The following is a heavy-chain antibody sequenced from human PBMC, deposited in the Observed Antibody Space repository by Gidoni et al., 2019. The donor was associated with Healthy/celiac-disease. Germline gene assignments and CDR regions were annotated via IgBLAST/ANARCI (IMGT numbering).Heavy chain of an antibody. Sequence: QVPPVQSGAEAKKPGASVKVSCKASGYTFTASYMHWVQQAPGQGLEWMGWINPDSGGTNDAQKCQGRVTMTRDTSISTAYMELSRLRSDDTAVYYCARGSSGWYSSFGNAFDIWGQGTMVTVSS. CDR1: GYTFTASY. J-gene: IGHJ3*02. V-gene: IGHV1-2*02. CDR3: ARGSSGWYSSFGNAFDI. D-gene: IGHD6-19*01. CDR2: INPDSGGT.